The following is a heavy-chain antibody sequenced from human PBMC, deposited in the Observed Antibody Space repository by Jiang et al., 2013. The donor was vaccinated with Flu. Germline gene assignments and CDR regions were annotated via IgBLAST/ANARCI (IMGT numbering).Heavy chain of an antibody. CDR3: ARDILLWFGELSGYGMDV. V-gene: IGHV3-30-3*01. CDR1: GFTFSSYA. J-gene: IGHJ6*02. Sequence: VQLLESGGGVVQPGRSLRLSCAASGFTFSSYAMHWVRQAPGKGLEWVAVISYDGSNKYYADSVKGRFTISRDNSKNTLYLQMNSLRAEDTAVYYCARDILLWFGELSGYGMDVWGQGTTVTVSS. D-gene: IGHD3-10*01. CDR2: ISYDGSNK.